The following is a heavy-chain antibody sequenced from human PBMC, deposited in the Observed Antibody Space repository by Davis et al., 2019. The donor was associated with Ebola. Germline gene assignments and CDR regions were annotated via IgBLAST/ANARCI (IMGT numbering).Heavy chain of an antibody. CDR3: ARRGFRRMHGTYYYYYGMDV. CDR1: GGSISSYY. D-gene: IGHD1-14*01. V-gene: IGHV4-59*01. J-gene: IGHJ6*02. CDR2: IYYSGST. Sequence: SETLSLTCTVSGGSISSYYWSWIRQPPGKGLEWFGYIYYSGSTNYNPSLKSRVTISVDTSKNQFSLKLSSVTAADTAVYYCARRGFRRMHGTYYYYYGMDVWGQGTTVTVSS.